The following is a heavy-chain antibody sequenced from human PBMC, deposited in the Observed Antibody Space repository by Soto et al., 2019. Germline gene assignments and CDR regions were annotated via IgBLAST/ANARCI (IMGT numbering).Heavy chain of an antibody. V-gene: IGHV3-21*01. CDR2: ISSSSSYI. Sequence: EVQLVESGGGLVKPGGSLRLSCAASGFTFSSYSMNWVRQAPGKGLEWVSSISSSSSYIYYADSVKGRFTISRDNAKNSLYLQMNSLREEDKAVYYCARDQPGYSDCYGLGYWGQGTLVTVSS. CDR1: GFTFSSYS. J-gene: IGHJ4*02. CDR3: ARDQPGYSDCYGLGY. D-gene: IGHD5-18*01.